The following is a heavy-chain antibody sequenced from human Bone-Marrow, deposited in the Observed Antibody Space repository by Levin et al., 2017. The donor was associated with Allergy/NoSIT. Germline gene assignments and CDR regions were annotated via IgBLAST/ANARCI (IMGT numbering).Heavy chain of an antibody. CDR2: TTFNGNNK. Sequence: GESLKISCEGSGFAFREFAMHWVRQAPGKGLEWLAVTTFNGNNKYYADSVKGRFTISRDNSKNMGYLQMDILETEDTAIYYWARVEGKFGELAWYFDLWGRGTLVTVSS. CDR1: GFAFREFA. CDR3: ARVEGKFGELAWYFDL. J-gene: IGHJ2*01. D-gene: IGHD3-10*01. V-gene: IGHV3-30*03.